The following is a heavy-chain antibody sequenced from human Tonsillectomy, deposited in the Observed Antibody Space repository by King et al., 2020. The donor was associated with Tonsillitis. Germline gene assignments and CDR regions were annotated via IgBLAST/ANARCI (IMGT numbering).Heavy chain of an antibody. V-gene: IGHV4-31*03. CDR3: AEGHSVNYYYGMDV. Sequence: QLQESGPGLVKPSQTLSLTCTVSGGSISSDGYFWSWIRQHPGKGLEWIGYIYDSGNVYYNSSLKSRLTISVDTSKNQFSLKLNSVTAADTAVYYCAEGHSVNYYYGMDVWGQGTTVTVSS. CDR1: GGSISSDGYF. CDR2: IYDSGNV. D-gene: IGHD5/OR15-5a*01. J-gene: IGHJ6*02.